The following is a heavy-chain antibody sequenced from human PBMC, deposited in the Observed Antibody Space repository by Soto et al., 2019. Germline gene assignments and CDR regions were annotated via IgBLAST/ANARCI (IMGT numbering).Heavy chain of an antibody. J-gene: IGHJ6*02. CDR3: ARHLTYCSAGSCYSDFPYYGMDV. V-gene: IGHV4-39*01. D-gene: IGHD2-15*01. CDR2: IFYSGST. Sequence: SETLSLTCTVSGGSVSSSSSYWGGIRQPPGKGLELIGSIFYSGSTYYNPSLKSRVTISVDTSKNQFSLKLSSVTAADTAVYYCARHLTYCSAGSCYSDFPYYGMDVWGQGTTVT. CDR1: GGSVSSSSSY.